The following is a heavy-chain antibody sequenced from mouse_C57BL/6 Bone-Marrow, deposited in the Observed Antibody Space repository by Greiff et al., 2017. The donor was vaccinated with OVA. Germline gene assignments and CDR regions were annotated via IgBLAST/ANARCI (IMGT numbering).Heavy chain of an antibody. V-gene: IGHV8-8*01. CDR1: GYSLTTFGMG. CDR2: IWWVDAK. Sequence: QVTLKECGPGILQPSQTLSLTCSFSGYSLTTFGMGVGWIRQPSGKGLEWLAHIWWVDAKYYNPSLKSRLTIFKDTSKTRIFLKIANVDTADTSTYYCARIYDGYYWYFDVWGTGTTVTVSS. CDR3: ARIYDGYYWYFDV. J-gene: IGHJ1*03. D-gene: IGHD2-3*01.